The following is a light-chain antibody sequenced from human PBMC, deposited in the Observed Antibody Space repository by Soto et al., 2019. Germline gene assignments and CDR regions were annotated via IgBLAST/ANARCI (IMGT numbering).Light chain of an antibody. V-gene: IGKV3-20*01. CDR3: QLYDSSSWT. Sequence: EIGFKNSPSTVSLSPGDTATLSGRASQSVSNTYLAWYQQKPGQAPRLLIYGASSRATGFPDRFSGSGSGTDFTLTISRLETEDFAVYYCQLYDSSSWTFGQGTKVDIK. CDR2: GAS. CDR1: QSVSNTY. J-gene: IGKJ1*01.